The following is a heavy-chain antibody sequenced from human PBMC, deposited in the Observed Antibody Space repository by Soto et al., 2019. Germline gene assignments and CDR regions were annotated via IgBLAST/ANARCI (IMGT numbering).Heavy chain of an antibody. Sequence: GGSLRLSCAASGFTFSSYAMHWVRQAPGKGLEWVAVISYDGSNKYYADSVKGRFTISRDNSKNTLYLQMNNLRAEDTAVYYCASVRMPDYWGQGTLVTVSS. D-gene: IGHD2-2*01. V-gene: IGHV3-30-3*01. CDR3: ASVRMPDY. CDR2: ISYDGSNK. J-gene: IGHJ4*02. CDR1: GFTFSSYA.